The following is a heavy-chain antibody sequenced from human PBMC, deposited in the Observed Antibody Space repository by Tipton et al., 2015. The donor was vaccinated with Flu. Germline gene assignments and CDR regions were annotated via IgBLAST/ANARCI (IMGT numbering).Heavy chain of an antibody. V-gene: IGHV4-39*07. J-gene: IGHJ5*02. Sequence: LRLSCTVSGGSISSSSYYWGWIRQPPGKGLEWIGSIYHSGSTYYNPSLKSRVTISVDTAKNQFSLEQSSVTAADTDVYYCERARQWGSYFDWFEPWGQG. CDR2: IYHSGST. CDR1: GGSISSSSYY. D-gene: IGHD1-26*01. CDR3: ERARQWGSYFDWFEP.